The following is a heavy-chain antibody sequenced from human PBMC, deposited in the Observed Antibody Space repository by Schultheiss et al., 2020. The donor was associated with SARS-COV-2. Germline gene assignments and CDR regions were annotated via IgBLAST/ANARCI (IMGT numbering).Heavy chain of an antibody. CDR2: ISAYNGNT. D-gene: IGHD1-1*01. V-gene: IGHV1-18*01. J-gene: IGHJ5*02. CDR3: ARGVGDWNARNWFDP. CDR1: GYTFTSYG. Sequence: ASVKVSCKASGYTFTSYGISWVRQAPGQGLEWMGWISAYNGNTNYAQKLQGRVTMTTDTSTSTAYMELRSLRSDDTAVYYCARGVGDWNARNWFDPWGQGTLVTVSS.